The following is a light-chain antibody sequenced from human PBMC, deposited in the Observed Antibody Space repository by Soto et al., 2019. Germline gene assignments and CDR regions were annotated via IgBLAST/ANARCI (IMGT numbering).Light chain of an antibody. Sequence: DIQLTQSPSSLSSSVGDRVTISCQATQDINNYFNWYHQKPGKPPKILLYDVSNLEAGVPSRFSGTGSGTHFTFTISSLQAEDIATYYCQEYDNLLLTFGGGTKVEIK. CDR2: DVS. J-gene: IGKJ4*01. CDR1: QDINNY. CDR3: QEYDNLLLT. V-gene: IGKV1-33*01.